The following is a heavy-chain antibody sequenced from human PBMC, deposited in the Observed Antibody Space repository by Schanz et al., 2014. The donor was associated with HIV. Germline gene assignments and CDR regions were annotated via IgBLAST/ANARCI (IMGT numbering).Heavy chain of an antibody. Sequence: VQLVESGGGVVQPGRSLRLSCAASGFNFSSYGMHWVRQAPGKGLEWGAVISYDGGNKYYADSVKGRFTISRDNSKNTLYLQMNSLRAEDTAVYYCARDKLGVARKGCFDYWGQGTLVTVSS. CDR1: GFNFSSYG. CDR3: ARDKLGVARKGCFDY. CDR2: ISYDGGNK. J-gene: IGHJ4*02. D-gene: IGHD3-16*01. V-gene: IGHV3-30*03.